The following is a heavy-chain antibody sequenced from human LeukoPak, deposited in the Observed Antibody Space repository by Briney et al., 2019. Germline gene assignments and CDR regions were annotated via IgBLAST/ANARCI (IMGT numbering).Heavy chain of an antibody. CDR2: IDSGGSA. CDR1: GFSVSDNY. V-gene: IGHV3-53*01. J-gene: IGHJ4*02. CDR3: ATSRFYYYPYY. D-gene: IGHD3-10*01. Sequence: GGSLRLSCAASGFSVSDNYMSWFRQAPGKGLEWLSVIDSGGSALYANSVRGRFTISRDNPKNTLFLQMNSLRAEDTAVYYCATSRFYYYPYYWGQGTRVTVSS.